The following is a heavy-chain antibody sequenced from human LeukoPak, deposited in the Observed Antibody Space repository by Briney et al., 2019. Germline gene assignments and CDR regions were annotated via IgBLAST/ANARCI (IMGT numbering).Heavy chain of an antibody. CDR2: IYYSVST. CDR1: GGSISSSSYY. D-gene: IGHD6-13*01. V-gene: IGHV4-39*01. Sequence: SETLSLTCTVSGGSISSSSYYWGWIRQPPGKGLEWIGSIYYSVSTYYNPSLESRVTISVDTSKNQFSLKLSSVTAADTAVYYCARHVLRAAAGKHSGSLDYWGQGTLVTVSS. J-gene: IGHJ4*02. CDR3: ARHVLRAAAGKHSGSLDY.